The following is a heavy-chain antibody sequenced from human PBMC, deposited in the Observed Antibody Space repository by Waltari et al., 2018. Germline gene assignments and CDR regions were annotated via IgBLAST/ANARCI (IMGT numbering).Heavy chain of an antibody. V-gene: IGHV4-59*13. Sequence: QVQLQESGPGLVKPSKTLSLTCTVSGGSINNYYWRWLRPPPGKGLEWIGFIYYSGNTNYSPSLRSRVTISIDTSKSQFSLKLTSVTAADTAVYYCARGRLRDFDVDYQFYYAMDVWGQGTTVAVSS. CDR2: IYYSGNT. CDR3: ARGRLRDFDVDYQFYYAMDV. J-gene: IGHJ6*02. CDR1: GGSINNYY. D-gene: IGHD3-9*01.